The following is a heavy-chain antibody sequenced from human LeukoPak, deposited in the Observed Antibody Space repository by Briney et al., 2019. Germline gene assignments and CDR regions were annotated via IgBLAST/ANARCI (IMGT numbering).Heavy chain of an antibody. CDR3: ASRRSDEYYFDY. J-gene: IGHJ4*02. Sequence: SETLSLTCAVSGGSISSGGYSWSWVRQPPGKGLEWIGYIYHSGSTYYNPSLKSRVTISVDRSKNQFSLKLSSVTAADTAMYYCASRRSDEYYFDYWGQGTLVTVSS. V-gene: IGHV4-30-2*01. CDR1: GGSISSGGYS. CDR2: IYHSGST. D-gene: IGHD3-16*01.